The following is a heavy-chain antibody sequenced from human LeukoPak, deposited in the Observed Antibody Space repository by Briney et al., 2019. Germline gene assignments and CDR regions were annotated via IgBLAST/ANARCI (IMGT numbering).Heavy chain of an antibody. CDR1: GGSFSGYY. Sequence: SETLSLTYAVYGGSFSGYYWSWIRPPPGKGLEWIGSIYYSGNTYYNPSLKSQVSISIDTSKNQFSLRLTSVTAADTAVYYCARQTGSGLFILPGGQGTLVTVSS. CDR2: IYYSGNT. D-gene: IGHD3/OR15-3a*01. V-gene: IGHV4-34*01. CDR3: ARQTGSGLFILP. J-gene: IGHJ4*02.